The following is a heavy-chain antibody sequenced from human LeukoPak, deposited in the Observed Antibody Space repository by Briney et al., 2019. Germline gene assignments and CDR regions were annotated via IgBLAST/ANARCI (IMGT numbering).Heavy chain of an antibody. CDR3: ARDHEGVLDN. Sequence: GGSLRLSCAGSGFTFSSFWMSWVRQAPGKGPEWVANIKQDGRDKNYVDSVKGRFTISRDNSKNALYLQMNSLRAEDTAVYYCARDHEGVLDNWDQGTLVTVSS. D-gene: IGHD3-10*01. CDR2: IKQDGRDK. J-gene: IGHJ4*02. CDR1: GFTFSSFW. V-gene: IGHV3-7*01.